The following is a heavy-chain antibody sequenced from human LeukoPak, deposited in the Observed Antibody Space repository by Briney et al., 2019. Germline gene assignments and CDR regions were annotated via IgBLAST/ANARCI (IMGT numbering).Heavy chain of an antibody. J-gene: IGHJ4*02. V-gene: IGHV3-21*01. CDR1: GFTFSSYS. CDR3: AREGAAAGDY. CDR2: ISSSSSYI. D-gene: IGHD6-13*01. Sequence: GGFLRLSCAASGFTFSSYSMNWVRQAPGKGLEWVSSISSSSSYICYADSVKGRFTISRDNAKNSLYLQMNSLRAEDTAVYYCAREGAAAGDYWGQGTLVTVSS.